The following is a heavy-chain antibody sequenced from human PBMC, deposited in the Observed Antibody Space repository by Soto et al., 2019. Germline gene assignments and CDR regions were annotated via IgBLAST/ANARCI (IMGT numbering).Heavy chain of an antibody. CDR3: ARGSRVKIPAATGRDYYYHGLDV. CDR1: GGSFRGYY. V-gene: IGHV4-34*01. D-gene: IGHD1-26*01. Sequence: QVQLQQWGAGLLKPSETLSLTCAVYGGSFRGYYWSWIRQPPGKGLEWIGEINHRGSANYNPSVKRRGTISVDTSKNQFSLKLNSVTAADTAMYYCARGSRVKIPAATGRDYYYHGLDVWAQGTAVTVSS. CDR2: INHRGSA. J-gene: IGHJ6*02.